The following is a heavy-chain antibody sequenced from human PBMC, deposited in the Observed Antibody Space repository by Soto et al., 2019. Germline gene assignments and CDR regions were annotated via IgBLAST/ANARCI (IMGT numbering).Heavy chain of an antibody. D-gene: IGHD1-26*01. J-gene: IGHJ4*02. CDR1: VYTFTSYG. CDR3: ASQGSGNSGFDD. Sequence: ASLQVSCQASVYTFTSYGIIWVRQAPGQGLEWMGWISAYNGNTNYAQKLQGRVTMTTDTSTSTAYMELRSLRSDDTAVYYCASQGSGNSGFDDWGQGTLVTVSS. V-gene: IGHV1-18*04. CDR2: ISAYNGNT.